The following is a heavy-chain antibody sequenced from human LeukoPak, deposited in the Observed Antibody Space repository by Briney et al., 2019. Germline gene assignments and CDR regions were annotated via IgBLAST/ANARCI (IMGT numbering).Heavy chain of an antibody. CDR2: IYYSGST. Sequence: KPSETLSLTCTVSGGSMSDYYWSWMRQPPGKGLEWIGCIYYSGSTDYNPSLKSRVTMSVDTSKNQFSLKLRSVTAADTAVYYCARVASTGPFDYWGQGTLVTVSS. J-gene: IGHJ4*02. V-gene: IGHV4-59*01. D-gene: IGHD2-8*02. CDR3: ARVASTGPFDY. CDR1: GGSMSDYY.